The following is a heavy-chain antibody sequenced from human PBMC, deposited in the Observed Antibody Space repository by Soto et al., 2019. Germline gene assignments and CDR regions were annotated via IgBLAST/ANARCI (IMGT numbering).Heavy chain of an antibody. V-gene: IGHV3-33*08. J-gene: IGHJ4*02. CDR2: IWHDARRE. Sequence: QVQLVESGGGLVQPGESLRLSCAASGFTFGDYAMHWVRQAPGKGLEWVAAIWHDARREDYVDSVKGRFTISRDNYKNTHYLEINRLRVEDTDVYYCAKARRGGYQETWGPGTLVTVSS. CDR3: AKARRGGYQET. D-gene: IGHD6-25*01. CDR1: GFTFGDYA.